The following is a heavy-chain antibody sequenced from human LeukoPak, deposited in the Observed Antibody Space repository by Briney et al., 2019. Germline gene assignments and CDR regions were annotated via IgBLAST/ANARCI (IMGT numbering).Heavy chain of an antibody. J-gene: IGHJ6*02. CDR1: GFTFSSYS. D-gene: IGHD2-15*01. CDR3: IKDIRPGGMDV. Sequence: GGSLRLSCAASGFTFSSYSMNWVRQAPGKGLEWVSSISSSSSYIYYADSVKGRFTISRDNAKNSLYLQMNSLRAEDTAIYYCIKDIRPGGMDVWGQGITVTVSS. CDR2: ISSSSSYI. V-gene: IGHV3-21*04.